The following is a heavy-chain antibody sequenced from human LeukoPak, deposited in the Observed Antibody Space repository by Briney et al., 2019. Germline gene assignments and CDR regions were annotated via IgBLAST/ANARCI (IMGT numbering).Heavy chain of an antibody. J-gene: IGHJ4*02. CDR2: IYYGGST. D-gene: IGHD3-10*01. Sequence: SETLSLTCTVSGGSVSSYYWSWIRQPPGKGLEWIGYIYYGGSTYSNPSLKGRVTISADTSKNQFSLKLASVTAADTAVYYCARSSVSGTYSGGYWGQGILVTVSS. V-gene: IGHV4-59*08. CDR3: ARSSVSGTYSGGY. CDR1: GGSVSSYY.